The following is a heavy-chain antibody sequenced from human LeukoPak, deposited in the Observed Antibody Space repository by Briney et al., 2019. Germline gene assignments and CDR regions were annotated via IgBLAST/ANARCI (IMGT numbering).Heavy chain of an antibody. CDR3: ARPTYSGSYGAFDI. CDR2: IYSGGST. CDR1: GFTVSNNY. D-gene: IGHD1-26*01. J-gene: IGHJ3*02. Sequence: GGSLRLSCAASGFTVSNNYMSWVRQAPGKGLEWVSVIYSGGSTYYADSVKGQFTISRDNSKNTLYLQMNSLRAEDTAVYYCARPTYSGSYGAFDIWGQGTMVTVSS. V-gene: IGHV3-53*01.